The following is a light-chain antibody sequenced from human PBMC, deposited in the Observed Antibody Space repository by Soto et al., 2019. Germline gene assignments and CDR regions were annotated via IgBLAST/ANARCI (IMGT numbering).Light chain of an antibody. V-gene: IGLV2-14*01. CDR2: DVS. J-gene: IGLJ1*01. Sequence: QSALTQPASVSGSPGQSITISCTGTSSDVGGYNYVSWYQQHPGKANKLMIYDVSNRPSGVSNRLSGSKSGNTASLTISGLQAEDEADYYCSSYTSSSTSVFGTGTKVTVL. CDR1: SSDVGGYNY. CDR3: SSYTSSSTSV.